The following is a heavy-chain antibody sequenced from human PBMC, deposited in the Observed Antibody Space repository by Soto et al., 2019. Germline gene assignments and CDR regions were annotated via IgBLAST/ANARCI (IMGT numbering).Heavy chain of an antibody. CDR3: ARDTALPLGLRDDFFYYGMDV. V-gene: IGHV1-18*04. D-gene: IGHD2-2*01. Sequence: ASVKVSCKAAGYNFRRYGISWVRQAPGQGLEWVGWISANNGDTKNAEKFQGRVTLTTDTSTSTTYMELTSLRSDDTAVYYCARDTALPLGLRDDFFYYGMDVWRQGTTVTVSS. CDR2: ISANNGDT. CDR1: GYNFRRYG. J-gene: IGHJ6*02.